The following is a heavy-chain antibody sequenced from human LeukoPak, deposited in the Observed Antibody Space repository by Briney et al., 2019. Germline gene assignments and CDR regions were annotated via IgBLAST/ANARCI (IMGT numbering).Heavy chain of an antibody. V-gene: IGHV3-9*01. CDR2: ISWNSGSI. CDR3: AKDLGGPIAVAGLDY. D-gene: IGHD6-19*01. Sequence: GGSLRLSCAASGFTFDDYAMHWLRQAPGKGLEWVSRISWNSGSIGYADSVKGRFTISRDNAKNSLYLQMNSLRAEDTALYYCAKDLGGPIAVAGLDYWGQGTLVTVSS. CDR1: GFTFDDYA. J-gene: IGHJ4*02.